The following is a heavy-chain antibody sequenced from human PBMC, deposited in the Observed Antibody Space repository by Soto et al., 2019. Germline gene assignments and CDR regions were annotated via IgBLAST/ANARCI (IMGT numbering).Heavy chain of an antibody. D-gene: IGHD3-10*01. J-gene: IGHJ6*02. V-gene: IGHV4-31*03. CDR1: GVSSSSGGHY. Sequence: PSETLSLTCTVSGVSSSSGGHYWSWIRQHPGKGLEWIGYVYYSGTTYYNPSLKSRVIISLDKSENHVSLKLSSVTAADTAVYYCARDXWFGEISAGYYYYAMDVWGPGTTVTVSS. CDR2: VYYSGTT. CDR3: ARDXWFGEISAGYYYYAMDV.